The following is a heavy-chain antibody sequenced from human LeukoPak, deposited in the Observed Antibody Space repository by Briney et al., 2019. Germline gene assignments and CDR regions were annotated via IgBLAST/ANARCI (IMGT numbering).Heavy chain of an antibody. Sequence: RGSLRLSCAASGFTFSSYAMSWVRQAPGKGLEWVSVISGSGGSTYYADSVKGRFTISRDNSKNTLYLQMNSLRAEGTAVYYCVGSYSSSWYYFDYWGQGTLVTVSS. J-gene: IGHJ4*02. D-gene: IGHD6-13*01. CDR1: GFTFSSYA. CDR2: ISGSGGST. CDR3: VGSYSSSWYYFDY. V-gene: IGHV3-23*01.